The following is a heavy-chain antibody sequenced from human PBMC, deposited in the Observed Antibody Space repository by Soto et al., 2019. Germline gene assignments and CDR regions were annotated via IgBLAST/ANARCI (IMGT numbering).Heavy chain of an antibody. CDR3: ARGVVYDFWSGYYSPSWFDP. CDR2: IIPIFGTA. Sequence: ASVKVSCKASGGTFSSYAISWVRQAPGQGLEWMGGIIPIFGTANYAQKFQGRVTITADESTSTAYMELSSLRSEDTAVYYCARGVVYDFWSGYYSPSWFDPWGQGTLVTVSS. CDR1: GGTFSSYA. D-gene: IGHD3-3*01. V-gene: IGHV1-69*13. J-gene: IGHJ5*02.